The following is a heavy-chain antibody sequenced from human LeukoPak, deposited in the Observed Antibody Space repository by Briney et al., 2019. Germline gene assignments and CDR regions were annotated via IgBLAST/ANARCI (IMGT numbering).Heavy chain of an antibody. CDR3: ARGGLPSDYYYYYYMDV. V-gene: IGHV1-69*05. J-gene: IGHJ6*03. D-gene: IGHD1-26*01. Sequence: ASVKVSCKASGGTFSSYAISWVRQAPGQGLEWMGGIIPIFGTANYAQKFQGRVTMTRDMSTSTVYMELSSLRSEDTAVYYCARGGLPSDYYYYYYMDVWGKGTTVTVSS. CDR2: IIPIFGTA. CDR1: GGTFSSYA.